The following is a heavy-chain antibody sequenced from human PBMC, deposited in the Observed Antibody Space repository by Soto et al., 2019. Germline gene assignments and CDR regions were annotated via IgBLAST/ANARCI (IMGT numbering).Heavy chain of an antibody. CDR3: ASLRPALGYIYGYLSFDY. V-gene: IGHV1-69*01. CDR1: GGTFSSYA. J-gene: IGHJ4*02. Sequence: QVQLVQSGAEVKKPGSSVKVSCKASGGTFSSYAISWVRQAPGQGLEWMGGIIPIFGTANYAQKFQGRVTITADESTSTAYMELSSLRSEDTAVYYCASLRPALGYIYGYLSFDYWGQGTLVTVSS. CDR2: IIPIFGTA. D-gene: IGHD5-18*01.